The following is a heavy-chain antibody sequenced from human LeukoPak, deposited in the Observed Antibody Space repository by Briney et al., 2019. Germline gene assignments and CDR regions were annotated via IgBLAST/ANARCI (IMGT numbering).Heavy chain of an antibody. CDR2: IKQDGSEK. CDR1: GFTFSSYW. CDR3: ARDRGTIQLWEQFDY. V-gene: IGHV3-7*01. J-gene: IGHJ4*02. Sequence: GGSLRLSCAASGFTFSSYWMSWVRQAPGKGLEWVANIKQDGSEKYYVDSVKGRFTISRDNAKNSLYLQMNSLRAEDTAVYYCARDRGTIQLWEQFDYWGQGTLVTVSS. D-gene: IGHD5-18*01.